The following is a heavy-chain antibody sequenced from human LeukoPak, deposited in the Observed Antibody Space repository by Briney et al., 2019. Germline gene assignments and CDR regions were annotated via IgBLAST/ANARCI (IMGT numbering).Heavy chain of an antibody. CDR2: INTNSGGT. V-gene: IGHV1-2*06. CDR3: AAAFYNWYNFDC. D-gene: IGHD1-1*01. Sequence: ASVKVSCKTSGYTFTDYYMHGVRPAPGQGLEWMGRINTNSGGTNYAQKFQERVTITRDMSTSTAYMELSSLRSEDTAVYYCAAAFYNWYNFDCWGQGTLVTVSS. J-gene: IGHJ4*02. CDR1: GYTFTDYY.